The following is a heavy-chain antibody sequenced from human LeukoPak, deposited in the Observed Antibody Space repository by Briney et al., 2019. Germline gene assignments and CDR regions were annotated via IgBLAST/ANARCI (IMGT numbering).Heavy chain of an antibody. Sequence: ASVKVSCKTSGYAFTSYDINWVRLATGQGLEWMGWMNPNSGNTGYAQKFQGRVIMTRNTSINTAYMELSSLRSEDTAVHYCARGPGYSSGWSTGMPKGWFDPWGQGTLVTVSS. J-gene: IGHJ5*02. CDR3: ARGPGYSSGWSTGMPKGWFDP. V-gene: IGHV1-8*01. CDR1: GYAFTSYD. CDR2: MNPNSGNT. D-gene: IGHD6-19*01.